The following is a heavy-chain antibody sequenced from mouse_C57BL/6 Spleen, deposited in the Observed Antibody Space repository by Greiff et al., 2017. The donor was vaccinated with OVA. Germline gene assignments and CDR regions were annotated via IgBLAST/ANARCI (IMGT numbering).Heavy chain of an antibody. J-gene: IGHJ3*01. Sequence: QVQLQQPGAELVKPGASVTLSCKASGYTFTSYWMHWVKQRPGQGLEWIGMIHPNSGGTNYNQKFKGKATLTVDKSSSTAYMLLSSLTSEDSAVYYCAPYYGSSLFAYWGQGTLVTVSA. CDR3: APYYGSSLFAY. CDR1: GYTFTSYW. CDR2: IHPNSGGT. D-gene: IGHD1-1*01. V-gene: IGHV1-64*01.